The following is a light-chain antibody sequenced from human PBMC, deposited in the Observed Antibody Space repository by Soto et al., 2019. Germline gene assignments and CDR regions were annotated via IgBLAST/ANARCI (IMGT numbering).Light chain of an antibody. CDR1: QSVSSN. J-gene: IGKJ4*01. Sequence: EIVMTQSPATLSVSPGERATLSCRASQSVSSNLAWYQQKPGQAPRLLIYGASTRATGIPARFSGSGSGTEFTLTISSLQSEDLAVYYCQQYNSWPLTLGGGTRVEIK. CDR2: GAS. CDR3: QQYNSWPLT. V-gene: IGKV3-15*01.